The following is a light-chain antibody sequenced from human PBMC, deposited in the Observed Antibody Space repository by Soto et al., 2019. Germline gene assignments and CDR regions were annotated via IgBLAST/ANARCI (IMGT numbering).Light chain of an antibody. J-gene: IGKJ1*01. V-gene: IGKV3D-20*02. CDR1: QSVSSSN. CDR3: QQRSNWPT. Sequence: PGERATLSFRASQSVSSSNFAWYQQKPAQAPRLLIYGASRRAPGIPERFSGSGSGTDFTITISSLEPEDFAVYYCQQRSNWPTFGQGTKVDIK. CDR2: GAS.